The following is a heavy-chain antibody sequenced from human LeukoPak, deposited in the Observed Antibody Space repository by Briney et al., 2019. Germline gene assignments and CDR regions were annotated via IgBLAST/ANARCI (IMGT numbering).Heavy chain of an antibody. CDR1: GFTFSSYA. Sequence: QPGGSLRLSCAASGFTFSSYAMSWVRQAPGKGLEWVSTISGSGDATYYADSVKGRFTISRDNSKNTLYLQMNSLRAEDTAVYYCARERSETQLWADNWFDPWGQGTLVTVSS. CDR2: ISGSGDAT. D-gene: IGHD5-18*01. V-gene: IGHV3-23*01. J-gene: IGHJ5*02. CDR3: ARERSETQLWADNWFDP.